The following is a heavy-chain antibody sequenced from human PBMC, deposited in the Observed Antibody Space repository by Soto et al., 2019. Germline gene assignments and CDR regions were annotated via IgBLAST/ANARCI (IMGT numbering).Heavy chain of an antibody. CDR2: IIPIFGTA. Sequence: SVKVSCKASGGTFSSYAISWVRQAPGQGLEWMGGIIPIFGTANYAQKFQGRVTITADESTSTAYMELSSLRSEDTAVYYCARNSPGTSSFDYWGQGTLVTVSS. V-gene: IGHV1-69*13. J-gene: IGHJ4*02. D-gene: IGHD3-10*01. CDR3: ARNSPGTSSFDY. CDR1: GGTFSSYA.